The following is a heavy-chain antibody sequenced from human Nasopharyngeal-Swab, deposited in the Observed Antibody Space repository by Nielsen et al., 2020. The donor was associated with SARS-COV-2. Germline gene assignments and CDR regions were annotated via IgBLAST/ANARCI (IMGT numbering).Heavy chain of an antibody. V-gene: IGHV4-59*12. CDR2: IYYSGST. J-gene: IGHJ4*02. CDR3: ARGVRILWFGELLEYYFDY. D-gene: IGHD3-10*01. CDR1: GGSISSYY. Sequence: SETLSLTCTVSGGSISSYYWSWIRQPPGKGLEWIGYIYYSGSTNYNPSLKSRVTISVDTSKNQFSLKLSSVTAADTAVYYCARGVRILWFGELLEYYFDYWGQGTLVTVSS.